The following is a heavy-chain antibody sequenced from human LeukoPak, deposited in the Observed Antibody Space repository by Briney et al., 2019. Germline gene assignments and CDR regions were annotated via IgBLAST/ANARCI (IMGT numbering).Heavy chain of an antibody. CDR3: ARGRRRTEKNWFDP. CDR1: GGSISSYY. J-gene: IGHJ5*02. V-gene: IGHV4-59*12. CDR2: IYYSGST. Sequence: PSETLSLTCTVSGGSISSYYWSWIRQPPGKGLEWIGYIYYSGSTNYNPSLKSRVTISVDTSKNQFSLKLSSVTAADTAVYYCARGRRRTEKNWFDPWGQGTLVTVSS. D-gene: IGHD1-1*01.